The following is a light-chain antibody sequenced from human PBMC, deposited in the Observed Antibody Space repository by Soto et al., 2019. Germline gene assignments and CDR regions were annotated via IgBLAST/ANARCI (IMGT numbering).Light chain of an antibody. Sequence: QSVLTQPASVSGSPGQSITISCTGTSSDIGGYNSVSWYQQHPGKAPQLMIYDVTYRPSGISSRFSGSKSGNTASLTISGLQAEDEADYYCSSYTSSRTRVFGGGTKLTVL. J-gene: IGLJ2*01. CDR1: SSDIGGYNS. V-gene: IGLV2-14*01. CDR2: DVT. CDR3: SSYTSSRTRV.